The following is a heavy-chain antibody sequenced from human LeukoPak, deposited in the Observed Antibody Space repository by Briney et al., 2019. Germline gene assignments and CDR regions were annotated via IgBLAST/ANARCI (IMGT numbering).Heavy chain of an antibody. CDR3: AKAQSTGWLYYFDY. J-gene: IGHJ4*02. Sequence: GGSLRLSCAASGFTFTSYSMSWVRQAPGKGLEWVSGTSDRGDYTYYADSVKGRFTISRDNSKNTLYLQMNSLRAEDTAIYYCAKAQSTGWLYYFDYWGQGTLVTVSS. V-gene: IGHV3-23*01. CDR1: GFTFTSYS. D-gene: IGHD6-19*01. CDR2: TSDRGDYT.